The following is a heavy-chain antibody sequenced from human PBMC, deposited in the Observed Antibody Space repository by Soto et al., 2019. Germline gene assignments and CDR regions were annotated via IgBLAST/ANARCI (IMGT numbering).Heavy chain of an antibody. V-gene: IGHV4-31*03. D-gene: IGHD3-10*02. CDR2: IYYSGST. CDR1: GGSISSGGYY. Sequence: SETLSLTCTVSGGSISSGGYYWSWIRQHPGKGLEWIGYIYYSGSTYYNPSLKSRVTISVDTSKNQFSLKLSSVTAADTAVYYCARTRFGEFIIDAFDIWGQGTMVTVSS. J-gene: IGHJ3*02. CDR3: ARTRFGEFIIDAFDI.